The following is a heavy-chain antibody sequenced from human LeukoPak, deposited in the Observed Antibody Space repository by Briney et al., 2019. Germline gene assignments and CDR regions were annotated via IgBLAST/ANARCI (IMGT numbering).Heavy chain of an antibody. D-gene: IGHD2-21*02. Sequence: ASVKVSCKASGYTFTSYDINWVRQATGQGLEWMGWMNPNSGNTGYAQKFQGRVTMTRDTSISTAYMELSRLRSDDTAVYYCARDVPYCGGDCYSGSYYYYGMDVWGQGTTVTVSS. CDR3: ARDVPYCGGDCYSGSYYYYGMDV. J-gene: IGHJ6*02. CDR2: MNPNSGNT. CDR1: GYTFTSYD. V-gene: IGHV1-8*01.